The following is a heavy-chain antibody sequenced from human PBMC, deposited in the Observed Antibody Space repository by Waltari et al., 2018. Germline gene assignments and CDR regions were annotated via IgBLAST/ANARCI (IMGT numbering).Heavy chain of an antibody. D-gene: IGHD3-10*01. Sequence: EVQLVESGGGLVQPGGSVRLSCAASGFTLRSDGMNWVRQAPGKGLEWVSYISSGSSTRYYADSVKGRFTISRDNAKNSLYLQMNSLRAEDTAVYYCTRFDGYGYFDYWGQGTLVTVSS. CDR2: ISSGSSTR. CDR1: GFTLRSDG. CDR3: TRFDGYGYFDY. J-gene: IGHJ4*02. V-gene: IGHV3-48*04.